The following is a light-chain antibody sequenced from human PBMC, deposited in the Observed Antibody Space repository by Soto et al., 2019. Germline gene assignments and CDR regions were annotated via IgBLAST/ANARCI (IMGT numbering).Light chain of an antibody. Sequence: QSVLTQPASVSGSPGRSFNISCTGASSDVGDFNYVSWYQHLPGRAPKLIIYDVTNRPSGISYRFSASKSGRTASLTISGLQAEDEAYYYCSSYSSSTTHVVFGGRTKLTVL. CDR1: SSDVGDFNY. CDR2: DVT. V-gene: IGLV2-14*03. J-gene: IGLJ2*01. CDR3: SSYSSSTTHVV.